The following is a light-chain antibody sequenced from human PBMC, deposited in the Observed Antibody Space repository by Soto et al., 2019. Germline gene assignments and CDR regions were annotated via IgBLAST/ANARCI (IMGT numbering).Light chain of an antibody. CDR2: GAS. Sequence: EIVLTQSPGTLSLSPGERATLSCRASQSVSSSYLAWYQQKSGQAPRLLIYGASSRATGIPDRFSGSGSGTDFTLTISRLEPEDFAVYYCQQYGSSPALYTFDQGTKLEIK. CDR1: QSVSSSY. V-gene: IGKV3-20*01. CDR3: QQYGSSPALYT. J-gene: IGKJ2*01.